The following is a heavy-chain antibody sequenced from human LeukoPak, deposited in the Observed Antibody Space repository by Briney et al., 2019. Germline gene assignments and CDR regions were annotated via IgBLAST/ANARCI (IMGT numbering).Heavy chain of an antibody. D-gene: IGHD3-22*01. CDR3: ARDCPSYDSSGYYYGALDY. V-gene: IGHV3-33*01. CDR1: GFTFSSYG. Sequence: GGSLRLSCAASGFTFSSYGMHWVRQAPAKGLEWVAVIWYDGSNKYYADSVKGRFTISRDNSKNTLYLQMNSLRAEDTAVYYCARDCPSYDSSGYYYGALDYWGQGTLVTVSS. J-gene: IGHJ4*02. CDR2: IWYDGSNK.